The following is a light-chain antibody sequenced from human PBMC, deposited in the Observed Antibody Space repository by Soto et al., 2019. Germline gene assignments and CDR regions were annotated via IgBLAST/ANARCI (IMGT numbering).Light chain of an antibody. CDR3: TSYTGSSPLYV. V-gene: IGLV2-14*01. Sequence: ALTQPASVSGSPGQSITISCSGTSRDFGGYNYVAWYQQHPGKAPKLVIYEVSNRPSGVPDRFSGSKSGNTASLTISGLQAEDEADYYCTSYTGSSPLYVFGTGTKVTVL. J-gene: IGLJ1*01. CDR2: EVS. CDR1: SRDFGGYNY.